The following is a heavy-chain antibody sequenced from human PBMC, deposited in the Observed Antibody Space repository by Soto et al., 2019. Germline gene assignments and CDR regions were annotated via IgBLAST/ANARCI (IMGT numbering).Heavy chain of an antibody. Sequence: ASVKVSCKASGYTFTGYYMHWVRQAPGQGLEWMGWINPNSGGTNYAQKFQGWVTMTRDTSISTAYMELSRLRSDDTAVYYCARGGPIVVPAAMKFYYYYYMDVWGKGTTVTVSS. CDR2: INPNSGGT. D-gene: IGHD2-2*01. CDR3: ARGGPIVVPAAMKFYYYYYMDV. J-gene: IGHJ6*03. CDR1: GYTFTGYY. V-gene: IGHV1-2*04.